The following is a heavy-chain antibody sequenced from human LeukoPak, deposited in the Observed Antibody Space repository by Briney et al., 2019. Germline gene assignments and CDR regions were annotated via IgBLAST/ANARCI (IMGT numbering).Heavy chain of an antibody. Sequence: KKSGATLVNPTQTLTLTCTFPGFSLSTSRVGVGWIRRPPGQALDCLAPNYWDDGKRYSPSLESRLTITKDTSKSQVVLTMTNMDPVDTATYYCANSPQYDSNHFYSFDYWGPGTLVTVSS. CDR1: GFSLSTSRVG. CDR3: ANSPQYDSNHFYSFDY. V-gene: IGHV2-5*02. CDR2: NYWDDGK. J-gene: IGHJ4*02. D-gene: IGHD3-22*01.